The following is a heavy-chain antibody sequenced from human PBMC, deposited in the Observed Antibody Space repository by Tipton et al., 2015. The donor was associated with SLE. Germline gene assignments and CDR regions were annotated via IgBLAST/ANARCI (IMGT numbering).Heavy chain of an antibody. Sequence: LRLSCTVSGGSISSSSYYWGWIGQPPGKGLERIGSIYYSGSTYYNPSLKSRVTISVDTSKNQFSRKLSSVTAADTAVYYCARVQADEGFDPWGQGTLVTASS. V-gene: IGHV4-39*07. CDR2: IYYSGST. CDR3: ARVQADEGFDP. D-gene: IGHD6-19*01. J-gene: IGHJ5*02. CDR1: GGSISSSSYY.